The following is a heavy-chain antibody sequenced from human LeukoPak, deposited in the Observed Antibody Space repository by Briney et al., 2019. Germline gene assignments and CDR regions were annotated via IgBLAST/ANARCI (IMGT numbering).Heavy chain of an antibody. CDR2: VYYSVKI. Sequence: SETLSLTCTVSGDSIRGYYWSWLRQPPGKGLEWIRHVYYSVKINYNSSLESRVTLSVDTSKNQFSLKLTSVTAADTAVYFCARARELAFMAYYFDYCGQGTLATVYS. D-gene: IGHD3-9*01. V-gene: IGHV4-59*01. J-gene: IGHJ4*02. CDR1: GDSIRGYY. CDR3: ARARELAFMAYYFDY.